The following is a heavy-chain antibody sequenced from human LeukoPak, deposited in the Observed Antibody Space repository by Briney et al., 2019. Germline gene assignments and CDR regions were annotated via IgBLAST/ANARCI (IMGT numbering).Heavy chain of an antibody. V-gene: IGHV3-23*01. CDR1: GFTFNSEA. J-gene: IGHJ4*02. D-gene: IGHD6-19*01. Sequence: PGGPLRLSCAASGFTFNSEAMTWVRQGPGKGLEWVSSISDSGGTTYYADSVKGRFTISRDNSKNTVYLQMNSLRAEDTALYYCAKGLGFLPQFDYWGQGTLVAVSS. CDR3: AKGLGFLPQFDY. CDR2: ISDSGGTT.